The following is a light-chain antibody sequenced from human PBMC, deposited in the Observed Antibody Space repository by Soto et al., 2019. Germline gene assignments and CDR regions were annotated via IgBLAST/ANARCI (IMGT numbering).Light chain of an antibody. CDR2: GAS. CDR3: QQYNNWPRT. Sequence: EIVMTQSPATLSVSPGERATLSCRASQSVSSNIAWYQQQPGQAPRLLIYGASTRATGIPARFSGSGSGTEFTLTISSLQSEDFAFYYCQQYNNWPRTFGQGTKVEIK. V-gene: IGKV3-15*01. J-gene: IGKJ1*01. CDR1: QSVSSN.